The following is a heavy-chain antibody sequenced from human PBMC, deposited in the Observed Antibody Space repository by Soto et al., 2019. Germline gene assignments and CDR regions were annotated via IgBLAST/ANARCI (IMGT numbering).Heavy chain of an antibody. J-gene: IGHJ4*02. Sequence: QLQLQESGSGLVKPSQTLSLTCAVSGGSISSGGYSWTWIRQPPGKGLEWIGYIYHSGGTDYHPSMKSRVTITVDSSNNQFSLKLSSVPAADTAVYYCARGSRSGYYLDYWGQGTLVTVSS. CDR3: ARGSRSGYYLDY. D-gene: IGHD3-22*01. CDR2: IYHSGGT. V-gene: IGHV4-30-2*01. CDR1: GGSISSGGYS.